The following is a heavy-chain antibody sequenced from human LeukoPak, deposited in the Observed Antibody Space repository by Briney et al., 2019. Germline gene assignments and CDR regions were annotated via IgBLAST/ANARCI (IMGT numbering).Heavy chain of an antibody. V-gene: IGHV3-30*02. J-gene: IGHJ4*02. CDR3: AKGRQGVACTAYDY. D-gene: IGHD6-19*01. CDR1: GFTFSSYG. Sequence: GGSLRLSCAASGFTFSSYGMHWVRQAPGKGLEWVTFIRYDGTNKYYADSVKGRFTISRDNSKNTLYLQMNSLRAEDTAVYYCAKGRQGVACTAYDYWGQGTLVTVSS. CDR2: IRYDGTNK.